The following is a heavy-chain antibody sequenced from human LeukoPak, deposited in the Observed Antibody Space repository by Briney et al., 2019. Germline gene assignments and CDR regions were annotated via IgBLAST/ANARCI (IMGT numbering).Heavy chain of an antibody. Sequence: SETLSLTCAVYGGSLSGYIWSWIRQPPGKGVEWIGEINHSGSTDYNPSLKSRVTMSVDTSRNQFSLKLNSVTAADAAVYYCVRADGRDGYRGLVDYWGQGTLDTVSA. CDR1: GGSLSGYI. J-gene: IGHJ4*02. D-gene: IGHD5-24*01. V-gene: IGHV4-34*01. CDR3: VRADGRDGYRGLVDY. CDR2: INHSGST.